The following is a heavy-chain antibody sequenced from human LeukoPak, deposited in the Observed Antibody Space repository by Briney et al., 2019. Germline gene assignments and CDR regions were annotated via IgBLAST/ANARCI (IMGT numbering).Heavy chain of an antibody. V-gene: IGHV4-61*01. D-gene: IGHD2-2*01. CDR1: GGSVSSGSYY. CDR3: ARDQVVPAAGARYYYYGMDV. Sequence: SETLSLTCTVSGGSVSSGSYYWSWIRQPPGKGLEWIRYIYYSGSTNYNPSLKSRVTISVDTSKNQFSLKLSSVTAADTAVYYCARDQVVPAAGARYYYYGMDVWGKGTTVTVSS. CDR2: IYYSGST. J-gene: IGHJ6*04.